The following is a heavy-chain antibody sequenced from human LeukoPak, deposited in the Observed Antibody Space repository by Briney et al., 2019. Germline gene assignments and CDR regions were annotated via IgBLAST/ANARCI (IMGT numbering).Heavy chain of an antibody. J-gene: IGHJ4*02. Sequence: PGGSLRLSCAASGFTFSNYAMSWVRQAPGKGLEWVSVISNSGVSTYYADSVKGRFTTSRDNSKNALYLQMNSLRAEDTAVYYCAKDGALWFAEYWGQGTLVTVSS. D-gene: IGHD3-10*01. CDR3: AKDGALWFAEY. CDR1: GFTFSNYA. V-gene: IGHV3-23*01. CDR2: ISNSGVST.